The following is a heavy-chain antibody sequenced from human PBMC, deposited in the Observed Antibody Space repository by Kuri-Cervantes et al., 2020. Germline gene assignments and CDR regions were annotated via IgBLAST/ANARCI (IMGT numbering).Heavy chain of an antibody. D-gene: IGHD3-3*01. V-gene: IGHV3-48*03. J-gene: IGHJ6*03. CDR2: IDYSGSAK. CDR3: ARDHAYYDFWSGPLGYYYYYMDV. CDR1: GITFSSYE. Sequence: GESLKISCVGSGITFSSYEMNWVRQAPEKGLEWISYIDYSGSAKYYADSVKGRFTISRDNAKNSLYLQMNSLRAEDTAVYYCARDHAYYDFWSGPLGYYYYYMDVWGKGTTVTVSS.